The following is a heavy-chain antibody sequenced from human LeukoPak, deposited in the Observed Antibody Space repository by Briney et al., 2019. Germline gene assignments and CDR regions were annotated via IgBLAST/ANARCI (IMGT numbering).Heavy chain of an antibody. CDR1: GFTFSSYS. Sequence: PGGSLRLSCAASGFTFSSYSMNWVRQAPGKGLEWVSAISGSGGSTYYADSVKGRFTISRDNSKNTLYLQMNSLRAEDTAVYYCAKELYSSGWYGLDYWGQGTLVTVSS. V-gene: IGHV3-23*01. CDR2: ISGSGGST. CDR3: AKELYSSGWYGLDY. J-gene: IGHJ4*02. D-gene: IGHD6-19*01.